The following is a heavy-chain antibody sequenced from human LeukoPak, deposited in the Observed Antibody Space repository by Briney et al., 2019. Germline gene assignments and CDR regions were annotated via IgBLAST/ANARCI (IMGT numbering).Heavy chain of an antibody. J-gene: IGHJ5*02. Sequence: RSLRLSCTTSGFTFRDYYMNWIRQAPGKGPEWLSYISGSGSTMSYVDSVKGRFTISRDNAKNSLYLQIDSLRAEDTAMYYCARDRQFRLHDPWGQGILVTISS. D-gene: IGHD3-16*01. CDR2: ISGSGSTM. V-gene: IGHV3-11*01. CDR1: GFTFRDYY. CDR3: ARDRQFRLHDP.